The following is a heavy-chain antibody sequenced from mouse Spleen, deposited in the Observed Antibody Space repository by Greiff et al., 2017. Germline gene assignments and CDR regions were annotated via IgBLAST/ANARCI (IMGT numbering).Heavy chain of an antibody. J-gene: IGHJ2*01. V-gene: IGHV1-42*01. CDR1: GYSFTGYY. Sequence: VQLQQSGPELVKPGASVKISCKASGYSFTGYYMNWVKQSPEKSLEWIGEINPSTGGTTYNQKFKAKATLTVDKSSSTAYMQLKSLTSEDSAVYYCARDGNYEDYFDYWGQGTTLTVSS. D-gene: IGHD2-1*01. CDR3: ARDGNYEDYFDY. CDR2: INPSTGGT.